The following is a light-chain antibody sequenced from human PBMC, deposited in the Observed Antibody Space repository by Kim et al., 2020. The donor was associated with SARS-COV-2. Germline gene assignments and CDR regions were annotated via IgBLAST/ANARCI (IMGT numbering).Light chain of an antibody. CDR3: LQDYTYPWT. CDR2: AAS. J-gene: IGKJ1*01. Sequence: ASVGDRVTITCRASQGIRNDLSWYQQKPEQAPKVLVYAASSLQAGVPSRFSGSGSDTDFTLTISSLQPEDSATYYCLQDYTYPWTFGQGTKVDIK. CDR1: QGIRND. V-gene: IGKV1-6*01.